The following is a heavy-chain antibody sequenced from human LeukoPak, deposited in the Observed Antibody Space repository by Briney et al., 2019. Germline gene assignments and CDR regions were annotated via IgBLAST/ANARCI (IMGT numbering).Heavy chain of an antibody. D-gene: IGHD3-16*01. CDR1: GGSISSYY. V-gene: IGHV4-59*01. J-gene: IGHJ1*01. Sequence: PSETLSLTCTVSGGSISSYYWSWIRQPPGKGLEWIGYIYYSGSTNYNPSLKSRVTISVDTSKNQFSLKLTSVTPADTAVYYCAGEKPLWGHSQHWGQGTLVTASS. CDR2: IYYSGST. CDR3: AGEKPLWGHSQH.